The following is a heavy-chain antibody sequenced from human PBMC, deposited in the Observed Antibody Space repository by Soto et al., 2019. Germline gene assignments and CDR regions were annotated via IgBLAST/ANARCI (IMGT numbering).Heavy chain of an antibody. V-gene: IGHV4-30-2*01. D-gene: IGHD6-6*01. J-gene: IGHJ5*02. CDR3: ARGRPRIAARQGVGWFDP. Sequence: SETLSLTCAVSGGSISSGGYSWSWIRQPPGKGLEWIGYIYHSGSTYYNPSLKSRVTISVDRSKNQFSLKLSSVTAADTAVYYCARGRPRIAARQGVGWFDPWGQGTLVTVSS. CDR1: GGSISSGGYS. CDR2: IYHSGST.